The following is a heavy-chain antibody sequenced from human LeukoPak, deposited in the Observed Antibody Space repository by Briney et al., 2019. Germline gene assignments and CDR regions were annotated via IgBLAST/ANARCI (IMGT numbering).Heavy chain of an antibody. D-gene: IGHD5-18*01. Sequence: AGSLRLSCATSGFNVSSNYMSWVRQAPGKGLEWVSVIYSGGSTYYADSVKGRFIISRDNSKNMLYLQMNSLRAEDTAVYYCARGGYSYGLTYWGQGTLVTVSS. CDR2: IYSGGST. CDR3: ARGGYSYGLTY. V-gene: IGHV3-53*01. J-gene: IGHJ4*02. CDR1: GFNVSSNY.